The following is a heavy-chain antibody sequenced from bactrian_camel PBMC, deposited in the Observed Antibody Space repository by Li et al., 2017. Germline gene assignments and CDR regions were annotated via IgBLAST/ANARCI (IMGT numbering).Heavy chain of an antibody. J-gene: IGHJ4*01. CDR3: TADCSYYTRHTHY. CDR2: IETDGSA. Sequence: DVQLVESGGGSVQPGEALRLSCTASGFTFDDADMGWYRHSPGDQFELVSSIETDGSAYYTDYVKGRFTISQDNAKNTVYLQMNSLKPEDTAVYYCTADCSYYTRHTHYWGQGTQVTVS. CDR1: GFTFDDAD. V-gene: IGHV3S10*01. D-gene: IGHD2*01.